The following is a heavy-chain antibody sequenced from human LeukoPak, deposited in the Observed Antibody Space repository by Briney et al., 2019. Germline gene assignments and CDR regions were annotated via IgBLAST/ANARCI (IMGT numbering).Heavy chain of an antibody. J-gene: IGHJ3*02. D-gene: IGHD3-22*01. CDR3: ARDFLSYDGTENHYEDTFDI. CDR2: IRTDNGYT. V-gene: IGHV1-18*01. CDR1: GYKVDTNGITYG. Sequence: APVKVSCKASGYKVDTNGITYGVTWVRQAPGQGLEWMGWIRTDNGYTNYGQKFQGRVSMTTDSPTNTVYLELRSLRSDDTAVYYCARDFLSYDGTENHYEDTFDIWGQGTMVTVSS.